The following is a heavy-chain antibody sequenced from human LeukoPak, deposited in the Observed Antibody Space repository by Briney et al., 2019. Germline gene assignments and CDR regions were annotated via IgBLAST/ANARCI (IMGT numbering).Heavy chain of an antibody. CDR2: IYHSGST. V-gene: IGHV4-30-2*01. Sequence: SETLSLTCAVSGGSISSGGYSWSWIRQPPRKGLEWIGYIYHSGSTYYNPSLKSRVTISVDGSKNQFSLKLSSVTAADTAVYYCARGGTTVTRFFDYWGQGTLVTVSS. CDR3: ARGGTTVTRFFDY. D-gene: IGHD4-17*01. CDR1: GGSISSGGYS. J-gene: IGHJ4*02.